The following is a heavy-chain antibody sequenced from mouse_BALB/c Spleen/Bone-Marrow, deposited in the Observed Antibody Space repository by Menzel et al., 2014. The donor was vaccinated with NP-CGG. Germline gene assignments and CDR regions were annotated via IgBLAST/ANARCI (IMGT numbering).Heavy chain of an antibody. Sequence: EVKVVESGGGLVQPGGSLKLSCAASGFDFSRYGMSWVRQAPGKGLQWIGEINPESNTINYTPSLKDKFIISRDNAKNTLYLQMSKVRSEDTALYCCARLGYYGWFAYWGQGTLVTVSA. V-gene: IGHV4-1*02. CDR1: GFDFSRYG. D-gene: IGHD2-3*01. CDR2: INPESNTI. J-gene: IGHJ3*01. CDR3: ARLGYYGWFAY.